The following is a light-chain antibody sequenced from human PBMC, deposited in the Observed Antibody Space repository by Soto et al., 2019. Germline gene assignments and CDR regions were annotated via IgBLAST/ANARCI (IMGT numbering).Light chain of an antibody. Sequence: EIVMTESPDTMSVSPGERATLSCRASQSVSNYLAWYQQKPGQAPRLLIYDASNRATGIPARFSGSGSGTDFTLTISSLEPEDFAVFYCQQRSNWPITFGQGTLLEI. CDR3: QQRSNWPIT. CDR2: DAS. CDR1: QSVSNY. J-gene: IGKJ5*01. V-gene: IGKV3-11*01.